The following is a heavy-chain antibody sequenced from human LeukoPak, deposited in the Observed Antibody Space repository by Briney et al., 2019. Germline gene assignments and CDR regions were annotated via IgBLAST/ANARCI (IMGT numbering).Heavy chain of an antibody. J-gene: IGHJ4*02. Sequence: GGSLRLSCAASGFTSSSYWMSWVRQAPGKGLEWVANIKKDGSDKYYVDSVKGRFTISRDNAKTSLYLQMNSLRAEDTAVYYCARDLSGVTGYTYGRGIDYWGREPWSPSPQ. V-gene: IGHV3-7*01. CDR2: IKKDGSDK. CDR1: GFTSSSYW. D-gene: IGHD5-18*01. CDR3: ARDLSGVTGYTYGRGIDY.